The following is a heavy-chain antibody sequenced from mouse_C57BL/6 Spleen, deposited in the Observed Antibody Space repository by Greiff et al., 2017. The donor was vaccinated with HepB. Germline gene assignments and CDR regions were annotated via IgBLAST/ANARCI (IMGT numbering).Heavy chain of an antibody. J-gene: IGHJ4*01. CDR1: GYTFTDYY. D-gene: IGHD2-2*01. Sequence: VQLQQSGPELVKPGASVKISCKASGYTFTDYYMNWVKQSHGKSLEWIGDINPNNGGTSYNQKFKGKATLTVDKSSSTAYMELRSLTSEDSAVYDCANGYDVGAMDYWGQGTSVTVSS. CDR3: ANGYDVGAMDY. V-gene: IGHV1-26*01. CDR2: INPNNGGT.